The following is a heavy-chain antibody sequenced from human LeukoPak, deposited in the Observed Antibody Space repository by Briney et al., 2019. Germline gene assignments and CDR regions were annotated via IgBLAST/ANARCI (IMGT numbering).Heavy chain of an antibody. J-gene: IGHJ4*02. Sequence: GGSLRLSCAASGFTFSSYAMSWVRQAPGKGLEWVSAISGSGGDTYYADSVKGRFTISRDNSKNTLYLQMNSLRAEDTAVYYCAKDRVVRGVMGAGGYWGQGTLVTVSS. CDR1: GFTFSSYA. CDR3: AKDRVVRGVMGAGGY. V-gene: IGHV3-23*01. D-gene: IGHD3-10*01. CDR2: ISGSGGDT.